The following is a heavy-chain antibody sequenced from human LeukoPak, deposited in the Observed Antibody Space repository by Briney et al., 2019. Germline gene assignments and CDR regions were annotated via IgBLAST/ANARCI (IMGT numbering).Heavy chain of an antibody. J-gene: IGHJ4*02. CDR2: IYHSGST. CDR1: GYSISSGYY. Sequence: SETLSLTCTVSGYSISSGYYWGWIRPPPGKGLEWIGSIYHSGSTYYNPSLKSRVTISVDTSKNQFSLKLSSVTAADTAVYYCARGTSSPSYFDYWGQGTLVTVSS. D-gene: IGHD2-2*01. CDR3: ARGTSSPSYFDY. V-gene: IGHV4-38-2*02.